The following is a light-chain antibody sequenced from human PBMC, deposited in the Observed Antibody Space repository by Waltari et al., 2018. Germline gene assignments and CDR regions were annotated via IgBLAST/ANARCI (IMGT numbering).Light chain of an antibody. CDR2: GAS. V-gene: IGKV3-15*01. CDR3: QQYDKWPFS. CDR1: QRVSGD. J-gene: IGKJ3*01. Sequence: TQSPDTLSVSPGERATLSCRASQRVSGDLAWFRQRPGQAPRLLIYGASTRSTGIPARVSGAGSGTEFTLTVTSLQSEDYAVYYCQQYDKWPFSFGPGTKVEIK.